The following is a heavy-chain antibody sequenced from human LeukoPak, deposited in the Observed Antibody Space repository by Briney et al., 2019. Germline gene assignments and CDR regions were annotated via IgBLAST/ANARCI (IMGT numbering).Heavy chain of an antibody. D-gene: IGHD2-15*01. Sequence: PGGSLRLSCTTSGFTLGDYVMSWVRQAPGKGLEWIGFTRSKGYGGTTEYAASVKGRFTISRDDSKSIAYLQMNSLKTEDTAVYSCSKMSCSGGSCYSDDWGQGTLVTVSS. CDR1: GFTLGDYV. V-gene: IGHV3-49*04. J-gene: IGHJ4*02. CDR3: SKMSCSGGSCYSDD. CDR2: TRSKGYGGTT.